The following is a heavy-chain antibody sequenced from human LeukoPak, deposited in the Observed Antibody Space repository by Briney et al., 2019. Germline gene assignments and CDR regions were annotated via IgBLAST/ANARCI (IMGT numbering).Heavy chain of an antibody. J-gene: IGHJ3*02. CDR1: GGSISSYY. V-gene: IGHV4-59*01. CDR3: ASGYCGGACQLGGVDM. CDR2: THYSGAT. Sequence: SETLSLTCTVSGGSISSYYWSWLRQPPGKGLEYIDYTHYSGATNYNPSLKSRVTISLDTSGNQFSLKLSSVTAADTAVYYCASGYCGGACQLGGVDMWGQGTMVTVSS. D-gene: IGHD2-21*02.